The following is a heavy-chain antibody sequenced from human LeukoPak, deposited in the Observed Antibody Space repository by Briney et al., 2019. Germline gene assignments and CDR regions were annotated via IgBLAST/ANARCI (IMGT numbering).Heavy chain of an antibody. Sequence: ASVDVSWKVSSYTFVSYGINWVRQAPGQGREWIGWISNQDGNTHYAQKLQARVTMTTDSSTSTAYMEVRSLISDDTTVYYCAIARIAVAGPGTSDYWGKGTLVMVSS. CDR1: SYTFVSYG. D-gene: IGHD6-19*01. CDR3: AIARIAVAGPGTSDY. CDR2: ISNQDGNT. V-gene: IGHV1-18*01. J-gene: IGHJ4*02.